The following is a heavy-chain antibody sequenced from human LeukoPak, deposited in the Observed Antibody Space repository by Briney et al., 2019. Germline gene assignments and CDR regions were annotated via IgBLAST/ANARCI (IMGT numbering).Heavy chain of an antibody. CDR3: ARETALWLLLRRGYYFNY. CDR2: INPNSGGT. CDR1: GYTFTGYY. J-gene: IGHJ4*02. Sequence: ASVKVSCKASGYTFTGYYMHWVRQAPGQGLEWMGWINPNSGGTNYAQKFQGRVTMTRDTSISTAYMELSRLRSDDTAGYYCARETALWLLLRRGYYFNYWGQGTLVT. D-gene: IGHD3-22*01. V-gene: IGHV1-2*02.